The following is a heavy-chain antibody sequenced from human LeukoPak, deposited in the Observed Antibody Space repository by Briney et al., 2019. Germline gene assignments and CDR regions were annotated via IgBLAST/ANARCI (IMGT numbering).Heavy chain of an antibody. D-gene: IGHD6-19*01. CDR3: ARGMRIAVAGPAGPPFDY. J-gene: IGHJ4*02. CDR1: GGSFSGYY. CDR2: INHSGST. Sequence: SETLSLTCAVYGGSFSGYYWSWIRQPPGKGLEWIGEINHSGSTNYNPSLKSRVTISVDTSKNQFSLKLSSVTAADTAVYYCARGMRIAVAGPAGPPFDYRGQGTLVTVSS. V-gene: IGHV4-34*01.